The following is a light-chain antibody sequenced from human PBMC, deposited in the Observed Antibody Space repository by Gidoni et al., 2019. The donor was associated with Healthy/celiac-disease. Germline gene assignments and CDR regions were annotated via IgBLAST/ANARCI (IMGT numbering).Light chain of an antibody. CDR1: QSISSY. J-gene: IGKJ1*01. V-gene: IGKV1-39*01. CDR2: AAS. CDR3: QQSYSTLWT. Sequence: DIKMTQSPSSLSASVGDRVTITCRASQSISSYLNWYQQKPGKAPKLLIYAASSLQSGVPSRFSGSGSGTDFTLTISSLQPEDFATYYCQQSYSTLWTFXQXTKVEIK.